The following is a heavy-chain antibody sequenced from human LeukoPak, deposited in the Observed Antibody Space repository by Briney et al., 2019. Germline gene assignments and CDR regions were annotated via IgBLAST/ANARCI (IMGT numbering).Heavy chain of an antibody. CDR2: IYYSGST. CDR3: ARGSDSSGYYIPGDY. V-gene: IGHV4-31*03. D-gene: IGHD3-22*01. Sequence: PSETLSLTCTVSGGSISSGDYYWSWIRQHPGKGLEWIGYIYYSGSTYYNPSLKSRVTISVDTSKNQFSLKLSSVTAADTAVYYCARGSDSSGYYIPGDYWGQGTLVTVSS. J-gene: IGHJ4*02. CDR1: GGSISSGDYY.